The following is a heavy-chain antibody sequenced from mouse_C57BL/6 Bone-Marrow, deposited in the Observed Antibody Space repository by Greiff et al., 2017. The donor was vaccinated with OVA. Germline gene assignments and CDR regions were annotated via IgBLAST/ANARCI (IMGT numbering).Heavy chain of an antibody. CDR1: GYTFTDYY. Sequence: EVQLQQSGPELVKPGASVKISCKASGYTFTDYYMNWVKQSHGKSLEWIGDINPNNGGTSYNQKFKGKATLTVDKSSSTAYMELRSLTSEDSAVYYCAYYYGSLYYYAMDYWGQGTSVTVSS. V-gene: IGHV1-26*01. J-gene: IGHJ4*01. D-gene: IGHD1-1*01. CDR3: AYYYGSLYYYAMDY. CDR2: INPNNGGT.